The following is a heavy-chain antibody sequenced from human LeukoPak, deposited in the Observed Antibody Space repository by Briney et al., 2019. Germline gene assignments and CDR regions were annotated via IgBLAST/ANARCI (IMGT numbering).Heavy chain of an antibody. J-gene: IGHJ4*02. Sequence: SETLSLTCTVSGGSISSSSYYWGWIRQPPGKGLEWIGSIYYSGSTYYNPSLKSRVTISVDTSKNQFSLELSSVTAADTAVYYCARHPIVATIGFDYWGQGTLVTVSS. V-gene: IGHV4-39*01. CDR1: GGSISSSSYY. CDR3: ARHPIVATIGFDY. CDR2: IYYSGST. D-gene: IGHD5-12*01.